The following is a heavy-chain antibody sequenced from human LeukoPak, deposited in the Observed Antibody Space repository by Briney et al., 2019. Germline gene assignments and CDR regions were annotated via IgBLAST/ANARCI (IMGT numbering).Heavy chain of an antibody. CDR3: ARGDTAMAYFDY. CDR1: GFTFSSYW. Sequence: PGGSLRLSCAASGFTFSSYWMHWVRQAPGKGLVWVSRINSDGSSTSYADSVKGRFTISRDNAKNTLYPQMNSLRAEDTAVYYCARGDTAMAYFDYWGQGTLVTVSS. D-gene: IGHD5-18*01. V-gene: IGHV3-74*01. CDR2: INSDGSST. J-gene: IGHJ4*02.